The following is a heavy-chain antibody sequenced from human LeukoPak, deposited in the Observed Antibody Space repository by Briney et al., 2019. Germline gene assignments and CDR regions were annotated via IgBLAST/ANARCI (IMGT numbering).Heavy chain of an antibody. Sequence: GESLKISCKDSGHSFTTYWIAWVRQMPGKGLEWMGIIYPGDSDTRYSPSFQGQVTISADKSISTAYLQWSSLKASDTAMYYCARQGYSYGSVDYWGQGTLVTVSS. CDR3: ARQGYSYGSVDY. V-gene: IGHV5-51*01. D-gene: IGHD5-18*01. CDR1: GHSFTTYW. CDR2: IYPGDSDT. J-gene: IGHJ4*02.